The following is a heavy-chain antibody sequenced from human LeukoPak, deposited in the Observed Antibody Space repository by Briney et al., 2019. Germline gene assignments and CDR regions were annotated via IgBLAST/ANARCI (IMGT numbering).Heavy chain of an antibody. Sequence: SETLSLACTVSAGSISSYYWHWIRQPPGKGLEWIGYIHYSGSAHYNPSLKSRVTISVDTSKNQFSLKLSSVTAADTAVYYCARGSSSWFDYWGQGTLVTVSS. CDR1: AGSISSYY. CDR3: ARGSSSWFDY. J-gene: IGHJ4*02. V-gene: IGHV4-59*01. CDR2: IHYSGSA. D-gene: IGHD6-13*01.